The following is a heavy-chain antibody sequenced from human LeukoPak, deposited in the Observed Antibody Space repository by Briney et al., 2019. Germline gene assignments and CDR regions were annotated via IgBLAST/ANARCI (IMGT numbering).Heavy chain of an antibody. CDR3: ARAVRGVVVVPAATIGRDYYYYMDV. D-gene: IGHD2-2*01. V-gene: IGHV1-18*01. Sequence: ASVKVSCKASGYTFTSYGISWVRQAPGQGLEWMGWISAYNGNTNYAQKLQGRVTMTTDTSTSTAYMELRSLRSDDTAVYYCARAVRGVVVVPAATIGRDYYYYMDVWGKGTTVTVSS. CDR2: ISAYNGNT. CDR1: GYTFTSYG. J-gene: IGHJ6*03.